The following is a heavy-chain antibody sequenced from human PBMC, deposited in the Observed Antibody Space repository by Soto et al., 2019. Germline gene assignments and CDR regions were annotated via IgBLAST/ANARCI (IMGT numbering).Heavy chain of an antibody. CDR3: ARVVDGGDRDYYGLDV. D-gene: IGHD2-21*02. V-gene: IGHV4-30-4*01. J-gene: IGHJ6*02. CDR2: VHYSGSV. Sequence: QVQLQQSGPGLVKPSQTLSLTCTVSGGSISFDHYHWTWIRQPPGKDLEWIGYVHYSGSVLYNPSLQSRVSISVDTFKSLFSLKMSSVTAADTAVYFCARVVDGGDRDYYGLDVWGQGTTDTDSS. CDR1: GGSISFDHYH.